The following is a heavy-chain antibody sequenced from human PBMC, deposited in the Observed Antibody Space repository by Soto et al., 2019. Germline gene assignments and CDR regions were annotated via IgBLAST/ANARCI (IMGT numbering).Heavy chain of an antibody. CDR3: ARDAGQLGPFDP. CDR1: SGSISSSNW. CDR2: IYHSGST. Sequence: SETLSLTCAVSSGSISSSNWWSWVRQPPGKGLEWIGEIYHSGSTNYNPSLKSRVTISVDKSKNQFSPKLSSVTAADTAVYYCARDAGQLGPFDPWGQGTLVTVSS. V-gene: IGHV4-4*02. J-gene: IGHJ5*02. D-gene: IGHD6-6*01.